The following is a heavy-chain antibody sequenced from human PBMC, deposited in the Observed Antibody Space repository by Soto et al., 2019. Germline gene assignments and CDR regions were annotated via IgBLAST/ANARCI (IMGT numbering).Heavy chain of an antibody. V-gene: IGHV3-11*01. CDR3: AKKLRYFDWSLLDLYV. J-gene: IGHJ6*02. D-gene: IGHD3-9*01. Sequence: PGGSLRLSCAASGFTFSDYYIHWIRRAPGKGLEWISYISGNGEVIQYAASARGRFTISRDNAENSVYLEMESLRDEDTAVYYCAKKLRYFDWSLLDLYVWGQGTTVTVSS. CDR2: ISGNGEVI. CDR1: GFTFSDYY.